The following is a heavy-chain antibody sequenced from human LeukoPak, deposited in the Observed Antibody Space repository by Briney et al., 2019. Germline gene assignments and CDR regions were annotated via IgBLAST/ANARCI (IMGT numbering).Heavy chain of an antibody. J-gene: IGHJ6*03. CDR1: GYTFTGYY. Sequence: ASVKVSCKASGYTFTGYYMHWVRQAPGQGLEWMGRINPNSGGTNYAQKFQGRVTMTRDTSISTAYIELSRLRSDDTAVYYCARDHGVVAAYPDYYYMDVWGKGTTVTVSS. CDR3: ARDHGVVAAYPDYYYMDV. D-gene: IGHD2-15*01. V-gene: IGHV1-2*06. CDR2: INPNSGGT.